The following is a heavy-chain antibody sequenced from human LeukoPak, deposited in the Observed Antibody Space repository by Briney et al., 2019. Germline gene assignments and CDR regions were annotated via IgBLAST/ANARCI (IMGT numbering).Heavy chain of an antibody. CDR3: ARDESYYDSSGYYPPEVDY. CDR2: INSDGSST. Sequence: GGSLRLSCAASGFTFSSYWMHWVRQAPGKGLVWVSRINSDGSSTSYADSVKGRFTISRDNAKNTLYLQMNSLRAEDTAVYYCARDESYYDSSGYYPPEVDYWGQGTLVTVSS. D-gene: IGHD3-22*01. CDR1: GFTFSSYW. J-gene: IGHJ4*02. V-gene: IGHV3-74*01.